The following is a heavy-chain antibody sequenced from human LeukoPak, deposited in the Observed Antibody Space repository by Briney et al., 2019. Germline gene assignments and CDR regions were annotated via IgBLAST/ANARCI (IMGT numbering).Heavy chain of an antibody. CDR3: ARAATGTTLLSTYFDY. J-gene: IGHJ4*02. V-gene: IGHV4-59*12. CDR2: FYYSGST. CDR1: GGTISSYY. D-gene: IGHD1-1*01. Sequence: PSETLSLTCTVSGGTISSYYWNWIRQPPGKGLEWIGYFYYSGSTNYSPSLKSRLTISGDTSKNQFSLKVNSVTAADTAVYYCARAATGTTLLSTYFDYWGQGTLVTVSS.